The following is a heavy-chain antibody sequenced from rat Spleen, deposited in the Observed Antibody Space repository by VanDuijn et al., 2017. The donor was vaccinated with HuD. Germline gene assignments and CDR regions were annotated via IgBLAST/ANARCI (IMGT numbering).Heavy chain of an antibody. D-gene: IGHD1-2*01. CDR2: ITNIGGST. CDR1: GFTFNKYW. CDR3: AKAIAAIPDY. V-gene: IGHV5-31*01. J-gene: IGHJ2*01. Sequence: EVQLVESGGGLVQPGRSLKLSCVASGFTFNKYWMTWIRQAPGKGLEWVASITNIGGSTFFPDSVKGRFTISRDIAKSTLYLQMDSLRSEDTATYYCAKAIAAIPDYWGQGVMVTVSS.